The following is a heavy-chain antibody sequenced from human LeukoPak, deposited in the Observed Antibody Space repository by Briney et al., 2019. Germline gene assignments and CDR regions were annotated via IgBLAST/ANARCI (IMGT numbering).Heavy chain of an antibody. V-gene: IGHV1-69*13. J-gene: IGHJ4*02. Sequence: VASVKVSCKASGYTFTSYGISWVRQAPGQGLEWMGGIIPIFGTANYAQKFQGRVTITADESTSTAYMELSSLRSEDTAVYYCAKDPTKAGVLYYFDYWGQGTLVTVSS. D-gene: IGHD6-13*01. CDR1: GYTFTSYG. CDR2: IIPIFGTA. CDR3: AKDPTKAGVLYYFDY.